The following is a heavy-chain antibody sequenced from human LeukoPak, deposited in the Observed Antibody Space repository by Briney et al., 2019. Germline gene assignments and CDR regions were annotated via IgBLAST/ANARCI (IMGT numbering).Heavy chain of an antibody. D-gene: IGHD2/OR15-2a*01. CDR3: ARLLSGGWYEP. J-gene: IGHJ5*02. CDR2: IYHSGST. V-gene: IGHV4-38-2*01. Sequence: PSETPSLTCAVSGYSISSGYYWGWIRQPPGKGLEWIGSIYHSGSTYYNPSLKSRVTISVDTSKNQFSLKLSSVTAADTAVYYCARLLSGGWYEPWGQGTLVTVSS. CDR1: GYSISSGYY.